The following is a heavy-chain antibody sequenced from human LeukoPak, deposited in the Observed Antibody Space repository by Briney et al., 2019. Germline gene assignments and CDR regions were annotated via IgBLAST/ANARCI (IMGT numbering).Heavy chain of an antibody. Sequence: PSETLSLTCAVYGGSFSGYYWSWIRQPPGKGLEWIGEINQSGSTNYNPSLKSRVTISIDTSKNQFSLKLNSVTAADTAVYCCAINDGSGSYYKSDYWGQGTLVTVSS. CDR1: GGSFSGYY. CDR3: AINDGSGSYYKSDY. V-gene: IGHV4-34*01. CDR2: INQSGST. J-gene: IGHJ4*02. D-gene: IGHD3-10*01.